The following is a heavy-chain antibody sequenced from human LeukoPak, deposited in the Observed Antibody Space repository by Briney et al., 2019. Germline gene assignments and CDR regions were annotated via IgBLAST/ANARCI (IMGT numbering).Heavy chain of an antibody. CDR1: GGSISSGSYY. CDR2: IYTSGST. CDR3: ARVRGSLNWFDP. V-gene: IGHV4-61*02. Sequence: SETLSLTCTVSGGSISSGSYYWSWIRQPAGKGLEWIGRIYTSGSTNYNPSLKSRVTISVDTSKNQFSLKLSPVTAADTAVYYCARVRGSLNWFDPWGQGTLVTVSS. D-gene: IGHD2-15*01. J-gene: IGHJ5*02.